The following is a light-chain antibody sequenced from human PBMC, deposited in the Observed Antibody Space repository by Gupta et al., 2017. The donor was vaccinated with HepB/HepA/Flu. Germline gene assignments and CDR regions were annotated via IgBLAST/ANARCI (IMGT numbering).Light chain of an antibody. CDR3: QQECSSQSS. CDR1: QSVYRSY. V-gene: IGKV3-20*01. J-gene: IGKJ3*01. Sequence: EIVLTQSPGTLSLSPGERATLSCRASQSVYRSYLAWYQQKPGQAPRLLIYDASSRATVIPDRFSGSGSGADFTLTISRLEPEDFAVYYCQQECSSQSSFGPGTKVDIK. CDR2: DAS.